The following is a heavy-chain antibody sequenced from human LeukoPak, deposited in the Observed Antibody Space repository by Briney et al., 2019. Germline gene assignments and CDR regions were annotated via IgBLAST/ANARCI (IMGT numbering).Heavy chain of an antibody. V-gene: IGHV3-48*03. CDR2: ISSSGSTI. CDR3: ARGGVSVGGNFDY. Sequence: GGSLRLSCAASGFTFSSYEMNWVRQAPGKGLEWVSYISSSGSTIYYADSVKGRFTISRDNAKNSLYLQMNSLRAEDTAVYYCARGGVSVGGNFDYWGQGTLVTVSS. CDR1: GFTFSSYE. D-gene: IGHD4-23*01. J-gene: IGHJ4*02.